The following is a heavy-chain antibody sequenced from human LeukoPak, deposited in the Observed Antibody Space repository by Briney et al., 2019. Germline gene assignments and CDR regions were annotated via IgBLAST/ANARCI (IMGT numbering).Heavy chain of an antibody. CDR3: ARDRITIFGVVSEHYMDV. V-gene: IGHV3-74*01. CDR2: INSDGSST. CDR1: GFTFSSYW. J-gene: IGHJ6*03. D-gene: IGHD3-3*01. Sequence: GGSLRLSCAASGFTFSSYWMHWVRQAPGKGLVWVSRINSDGSSTSYADSVRGRFTISRDNAKNTLYLQMNRLRAEDTAAYYGARDRITIFGVVSEHYMDVWGKGTTVTVSS.